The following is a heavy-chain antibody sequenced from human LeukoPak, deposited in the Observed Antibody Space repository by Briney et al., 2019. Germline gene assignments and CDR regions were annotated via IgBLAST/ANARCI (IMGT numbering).Heavy chain of an antibody. CDR1: GGSISSSSNYY. Sequence: SETLSLTCSVSGGSISSSSNYYWGWIRQPPGKGLEWIGSIYYSGSTYYNTSLKSRVTISVDTSKNQFSLKLSSVTAADTAVYYCARGAGYSREVNYYHYMDVWGKGTTVTVSS. D-gene: IGHD5-12*01. J-gene: IGHJ6*03. CDR2: IYYSGST. CDR3: ARGAGYSREVNYYHYMDV. V-gene: IGHV4-39*07.